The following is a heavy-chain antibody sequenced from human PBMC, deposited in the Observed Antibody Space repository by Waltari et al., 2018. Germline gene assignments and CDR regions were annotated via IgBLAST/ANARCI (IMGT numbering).Heavy chain of an antibody. CDR3: ARSGTYRGYFDY. D-gene: IGHD1-26*01. Sequence: QLQLQESGPGLVKPSETLSLTCTVSGGSIGSSNNYWGWIRQPPGKGLEWIGSIYYSGTTYYNPSPRRRVTISVDTSKNQFSLRLSAATAADTAVYYCARSGTYRGYFDYWGQGTLVTVSS. V-gene: IGHV4-39*01. CDR1: GGSIGSSNNY. J-gene: IGHJ4*02. CDR2: IYYSGTT.